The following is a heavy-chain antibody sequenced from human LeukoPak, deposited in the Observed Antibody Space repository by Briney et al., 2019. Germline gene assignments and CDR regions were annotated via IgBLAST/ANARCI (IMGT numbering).Heavy chain of an antibody. CDR2: ISYDGSSK. Sequence: GGSLRLSCAASGFTFSGFAMHWVRQAPGKGLEWVAVISYDGSSKYYADSVKGRFTISRDNSKNTLYLQMKNLSTEDTAVYYCAREADHGDYFFDYWGQGTLVTVSS. J-gene: IGHJ4*02. CDR1: GFTFSGFA. CDR3: AREADHGDYFFDY. V-gene: IGHV3-30-3*01. D-gene: IGHD4-17*01.